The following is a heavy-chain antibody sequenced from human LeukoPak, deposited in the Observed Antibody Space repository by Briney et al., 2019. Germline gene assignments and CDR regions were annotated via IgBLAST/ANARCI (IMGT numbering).Heavy chain of an antibody. J-gene: IGHJ4*02. D-gene: IGHD1-7*01. CDR3: AKGWLELTSGYFDY. CDR2: IKSDGSTT. CDR1: GFTLSSYW. V-gene: IGHV3-74*01. Sequence: GGSLRLSCAASGFTLSSYWMHWVRQAPGKGLVWVSRIKSDGSTTNYADSVKGRFTISRDNSKNTLYLQMNSLRAEDTAVYYCAKGWLELTSGYFDYWGQGTLVTVSS.